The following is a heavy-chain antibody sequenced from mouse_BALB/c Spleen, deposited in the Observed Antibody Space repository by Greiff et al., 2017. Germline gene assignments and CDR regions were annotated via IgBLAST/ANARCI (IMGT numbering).Heavy chain of an antibody. CDR3: ARIKYDGYYDIPLYYYAMDY. V-gene: IGHV1-4*01. CDR1: GYTFTSYT. D-gene: IGHD2-3*01. J-gene: IGHJ4*01. CDR2: INPSSGYT. Sequence: QVHVKQSGAELARPGASVKMSCKASGYTFTSYTMHWVKQRPGQGLEWIGYINPSSGYTNYNQKFKDKATLTADKSSSTAYMQLSSLTSEDSAVYYCARIKYDGYYDIPLYYYAMDYWGQGTSVTVSS.